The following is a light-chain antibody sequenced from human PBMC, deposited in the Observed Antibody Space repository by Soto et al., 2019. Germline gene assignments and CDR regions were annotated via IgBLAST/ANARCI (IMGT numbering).Light chain of an antibody. CDR1: QGIRND. CDR3: LQDYNYPP. J-gene: IGKJ2*01. CDR2: AAS. V-gene: IGKV1-6*01. Sequence: AIQMTQSPSSLSASVGDRVTITCRASQGIRNDLGWYQQKPGKAPKLLIYAASSLQSGVPSRFRGSGSGTDFTLTISSLQPEDFATYYCLQDYNYPPFGQGTKLEIK.